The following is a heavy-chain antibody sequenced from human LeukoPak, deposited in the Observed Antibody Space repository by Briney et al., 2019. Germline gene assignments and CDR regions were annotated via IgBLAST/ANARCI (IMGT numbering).Heavy chain of an antibody. V-gene: IGHV3-30*03. J-gene: IGHJ5*02. CDR3: AWVWFECNWFDP. Sequence: GGSLRLSCAASGFTFSSDGMHWVRQAPGKGLEWVAVISYDGSNKYYADSVKGRFTISRDNSKNTLYLQMNSLRAEDTAVYYCAWVWFECNWFDPWGQGTLVTVSS. D-gene: IGHD3-10*01. CDR1: GFTFSSDG. CDR2: ISYDGSNK.